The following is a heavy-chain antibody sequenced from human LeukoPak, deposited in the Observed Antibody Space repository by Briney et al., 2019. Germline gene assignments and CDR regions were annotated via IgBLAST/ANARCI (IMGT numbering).Heavy chain of an antibody. CDR2: INPQSGGT. CDR3: ARETMVRGVIDKH. CDR1: EYTFETHY. V-gene: IGHV1-2*02. J-gene: IGHJ4*02. D-gene: IGHD3-10*01. Sequence: GASVKVSCKASEYTFETHYIHWLRQAPGQGLEWMGYINPQSGGTSYIQPKFHGRVTLTSDTPITTAYMEVTRLTSNDTAVYYCARETMVRGVIDKHWGQGALVTVSS.